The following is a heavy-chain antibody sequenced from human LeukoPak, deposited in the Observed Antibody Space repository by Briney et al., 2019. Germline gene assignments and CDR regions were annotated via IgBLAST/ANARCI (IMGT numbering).Heavy chain of an antibody. CDR2: TNHGEIT. CDR3: ARAVTYHDVLTGYYRDYFDY. J-gene: IGHJ4*02. D-gene: IGHD3-9*01. CDR1: GGSFSGYY. V-gene: IGHV4-34*01. Sequence: SETLSLTCAVYGGSFSGYYWSWIRQPPGKGLEWIGETNHGEITNYNPSPKSRVTMSVDTSRNQFSLKLSSVTAADTAVYYCARAVTYHDVLTGYYRDYFDYWGQGILVTVSS.